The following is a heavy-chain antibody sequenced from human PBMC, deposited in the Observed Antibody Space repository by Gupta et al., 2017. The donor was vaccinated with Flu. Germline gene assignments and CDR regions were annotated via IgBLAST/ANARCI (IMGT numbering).Heavy chain of an antibody. J-gene: IGHJ4*02. D-gene: IGHD5-24*01. CDR3: ARNRGWEQFDY. Sequence: EVQLVESGGGLVQPGGSLRLSGAASEFTFSDSWMNWVRQAPGKGLEWVSNINQDGSTKNYVVSLKGRFTVSRDNAKNSLYLQMDSLRAEDTAVYFCARNRGWEQFDYWGQGTLVTVSS. V-gene: IGHV3-7*01. CDR2: INQDGSTK. CDR1: EFTFSDSW.